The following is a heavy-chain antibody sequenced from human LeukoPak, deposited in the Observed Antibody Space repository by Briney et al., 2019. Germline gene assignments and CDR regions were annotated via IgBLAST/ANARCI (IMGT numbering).Heavy chain of an antibody. J-gene: IGHJ4*02. Sequence: ASVKVSCKASGYTFTNYGVSWVRQAPGQGLEWMGWISAYSGNTNYAQKLQGRVIMTTDTSTSTAYMELSSLRSEDTAVYYCAIHKEVRGRGYCSSTSCPPAYWGQGTLVTVSS. CDR1: GYTFTNYG. CDR3: AIHKEVRGRGYCSSTSCPPAY. V-gene: IGHV1-18*01. D-gene: IGHD2-2*01. CDR2: ISAYSGNT.